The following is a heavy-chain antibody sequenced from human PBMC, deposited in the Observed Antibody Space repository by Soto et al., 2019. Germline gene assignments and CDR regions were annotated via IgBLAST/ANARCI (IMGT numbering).Heavy chain of an antibody. Sequence: EGQVLESGGGLVQPGGSLRLSCGASGFTFSNYAMNWVRQAPGKGLEWVSGISGRGSSTYYADSVKGRFTISRDNSQNLIYLQMNSLRAEDTAVYYCAREKYYYDKSGYYSSYLDSWGKGTPVTVSS. D-gene: IGHD3-22*01. CDR2: ISGRGSST. J-gene: IGHJ4*02. V-gene: IGHV3-23*01. CDR1: GFTFSNYA. CDR3: AREKYYYDKSGYYSSYLDS.